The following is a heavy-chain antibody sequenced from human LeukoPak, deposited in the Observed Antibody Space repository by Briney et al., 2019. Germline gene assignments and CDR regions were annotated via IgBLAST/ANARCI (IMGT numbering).Heavy chain of an antibody. Sequence: ASVKVSCKASGYTFTGYHMHWVRQAPGQGLEWMGRINPNSGDTNNAQMFQGRVTMTRDTSISTAYMDLSRLTSDDTAVYYCARDYCSSTSCLFDYWGQGTLVTVSS. CDR1: GYTFTGYH. J-gene: IGHJ4*02. V-gene: IGHV1-2*06. CDR3: ARDYCSSTSCLFDY. CDR2: INPNSGDT. D-gene: IGHD2-2*01.